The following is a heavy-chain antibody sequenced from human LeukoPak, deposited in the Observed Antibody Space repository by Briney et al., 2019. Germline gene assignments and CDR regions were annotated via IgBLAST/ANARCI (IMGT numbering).Heavy chain of an antibody. CDR1: GGSISSGGYH. J-gene: IGHJ4*02. CDR2: IYYSGST. V-gene: IGHV4-30-4*08. D-gene: IGHD2-8*01. Sequence: SQTLSLTCTVSGGSISSGGYHWSWIRQHPGKGLEWIGYIYYSGSTYYNPSLKSRVTISVDTSKNQFSLKLSSVTAADTAVYYCARDNGEVYAIWGQGTLVTVSS. CDR3: ARDNGEVYAI.